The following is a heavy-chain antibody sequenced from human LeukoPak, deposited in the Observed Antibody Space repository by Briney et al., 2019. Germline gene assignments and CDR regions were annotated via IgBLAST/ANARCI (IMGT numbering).Heavy chain of an antibody. V-gene: IGHV4-38-2*01. J-gene: IGHJ6*03. CDR1: GYSISSGYY. CDR2: IYHSGST. CDR3: ARVYYDILTGYYRNYYYYYMDV. D-gene: IGHD3-9*01. Sequence: SETLSLTCAVSGYSISSGYYWGWIRQPPGKGLEGIGSIYHSGSTYYNPSLKSRVTISVDTSKNQFSLKLSSVTAADTAVYYCARVYYDILTGYYRNYYYYYMDVWGKGTTVTVAS.